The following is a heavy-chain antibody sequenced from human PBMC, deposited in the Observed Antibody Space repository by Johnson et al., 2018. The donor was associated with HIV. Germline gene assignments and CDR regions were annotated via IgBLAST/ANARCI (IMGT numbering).Heavy chain of an antibody. V-gene: IGHV3-7*03. J-gene: IGHJ3*02. D-gene: IGHD2-15*01. CDR3: ARDPCTGASCLPGAFDI. CDR1: GFPFSSFW. Sequence: VQLVESGGGLVQPGGSLRLSCVVSGFPFSSFWMHWVRQTPGKGLEWVANINQDGSEKYYVDSARGRFTISRDNAKNSLYLQMSSLRAEDTAVYFCARDPCTGASCLPGAFDIWGQGTLVTVSS. CDR2: INQDGSEK.